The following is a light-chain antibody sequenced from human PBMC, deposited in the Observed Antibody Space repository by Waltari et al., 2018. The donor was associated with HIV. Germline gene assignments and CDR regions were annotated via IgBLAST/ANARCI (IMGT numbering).Light chain of an antibody. CDR1: SSDVAGYNY. J-gene: IGLJ1*01. V-gene: IGLV2-14*01. Sequence: QSALTQPASVSGSPGQSITISCTGTSSDVAGYNYVSWYQHHPGKVPKLLIYEVTNRPSGVSNRFSGSKSGNTASLTISGLQAEDEADYYCSSYTSTTTPFVFGTGTKVTVL. CDR3: SSYTSTTTPFV. CDR2: EVT.